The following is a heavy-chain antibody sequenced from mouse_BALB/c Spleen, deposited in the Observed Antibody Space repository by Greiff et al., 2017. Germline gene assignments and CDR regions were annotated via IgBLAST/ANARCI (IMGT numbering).Heavy chain of an antibody. CDR2: INPNNGGT. D-gene: IGHD3-3*01. CDR3: ARRGLALWAMEY. J-gene: IGHJ4*01. CDR1: GYTFTEYT. Sequence: VQLQQSGPELVKPGASVKISCKSSGYTFTEYTMHWVKQSHGKSLEWIGGINPNNGGTSYNQKFKGKATLTVDKSSSTAYIELRSMTSEDSAVYYCARRGLALWAMEYWGQGTSVTVSS. V-gene: IGHV1-18*01.